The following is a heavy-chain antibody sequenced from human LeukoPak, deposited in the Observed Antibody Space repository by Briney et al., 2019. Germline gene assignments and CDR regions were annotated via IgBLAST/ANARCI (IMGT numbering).Heavy chain of an antibody. D-gene: IGHD5-12*01. CDR3: ARGRGDGYNFDY. Sequence: PSETLSLTCAVYGGSFSGYYWSWIRQPPGKGLEWIGEINHSGSTNYNPSLKSRVTISEDTSKNQFSLKLSSVTAADTAVYYCARGRGDGYNFDYWGQGTLVTVSS. CDR2: INHSGST. V-gene: IGHV4-34*01. J-gene: IGHJ4*02. CDR1: GGSFSGYY.